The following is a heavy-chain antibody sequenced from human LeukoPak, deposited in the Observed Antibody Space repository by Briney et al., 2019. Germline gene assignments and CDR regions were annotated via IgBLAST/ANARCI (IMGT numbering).Heavy chain of an antibody. D-gene: IGHD3-10*01. Sequence: ASVKVSCKASGYTFTGYYMHWVRQAPGQGLEWMGWINPNSGGTNYAQKFQGRVTMTRDTSISTAYMELSRLRSDDTAVYYCARVRSYGSGSYYIDYWGQGTLVTVSS. CDR2: INPNSGGT. CDR1: GYTFTGYY. J-gene: IGHJ4*02. V-gene: IGHV1-2*02. CDR3: ARVRSYGSGSYYIDY.